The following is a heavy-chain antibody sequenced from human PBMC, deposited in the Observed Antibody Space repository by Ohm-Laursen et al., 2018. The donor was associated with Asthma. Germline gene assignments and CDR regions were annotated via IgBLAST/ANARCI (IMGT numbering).Heavy chain of an antibody. CDR3: ARGPMHDYYFDT. Sequence: TLSLTCPVSGGSISSYYWTWIRQPPGKGLEWIGYIYYSGSTNYSPSLKSRVTISVDTSKNQFSLNLSFVTAADTAMYYCARGPMHDYYFDTWGQGTLVTVSS. CDR2: IYYSGST. D-gene: IGHD1-1*01. CDR1: GGSISSYY. J-gene: IGHJ4*02. V-gene: IGHV4-59*08.